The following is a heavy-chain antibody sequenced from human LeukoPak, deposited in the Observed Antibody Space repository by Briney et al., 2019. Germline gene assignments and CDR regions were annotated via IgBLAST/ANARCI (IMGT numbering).Heavy chain of an antibody. CDR2: ISSSSSTI. CDR1: GFTFSSYS. V-gene: IGHV3-48*01. J-gene: IGHJ6*03. CDR3: ARGGSYPPYYYYYMDV. D-gene: IGHD1-26*01. Sequence: SGGSLRLSCAASGFTFSSYSMNWVRQAPGKGLEWVSYISSSSSTIYYADSVKGRFTISRDNAKNSLYLQMNSLRAEDTAVYYCARGGSYPPYYYYYMDVWGKGTTVTVSS.